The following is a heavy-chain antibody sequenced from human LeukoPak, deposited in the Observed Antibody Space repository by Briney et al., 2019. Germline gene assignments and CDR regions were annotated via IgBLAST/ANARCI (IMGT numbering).Heavy chain of an antibody. Sequence: PGESLKISCKGSGDSFSTYWIGWVRQMPGKGLEWMGIIYPGDSDTTYSPSFQGQVTISADKSISSAYLQWSSLKASDTAMYYCARRGDYYGSGTYDFDYWGRGTLVTVSS. CDR1: GDSFSTYW. CDR3: ARRGDYYGSGTYDFDY. J-gene: IGHJ4*02. CDR2: IYPGDSDT. D-gene: IGHD3-10*01. V-gene: IGHV5-51*01.